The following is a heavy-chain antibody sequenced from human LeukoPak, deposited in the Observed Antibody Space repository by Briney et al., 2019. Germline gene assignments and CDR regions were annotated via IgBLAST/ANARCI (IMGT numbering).Heavy chain of an antibody. Sequence: SETLSLTCTVSGGSISSYYWSWIRQPPGKGLEWIGSIYYSGSTYYNPSLKSRVTISVDTSKNQFSLKLSSVTAADTAVYYCARQPLGYCSSTSCYSGGYFDYWGQGTLVTVSS. CDR1: GGSISSYY. D-gene: IGHD2-2*01. CDR3: ARQPLGYCSSTSCYSGGYFDY. J-gene: IGHJ4*02. V-gene: IGHV4-59*05. CDR2: IYYSGST.